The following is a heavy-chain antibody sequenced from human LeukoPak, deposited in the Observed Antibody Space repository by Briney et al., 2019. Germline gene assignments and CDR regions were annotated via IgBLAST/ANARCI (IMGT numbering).Heavy chain of an antibody. D-gene: IGHD2-15*01. J-gene: IGHJ3*02. CDR3: ARDPGYSSFDI. V-gene: IGHV3-7*01. Sequence: GGSLSLSCVASGFSFSSSWMSWVRQVPGKGLEFVANINQDGATKYYVGSVKGRFTISRDNAENSLFLQMSSLRAEDTALYYCARDPGYSSFDIWGQGMMVTVSS. CDR1: GFSFSSSW. CDR2: INQDGATK.